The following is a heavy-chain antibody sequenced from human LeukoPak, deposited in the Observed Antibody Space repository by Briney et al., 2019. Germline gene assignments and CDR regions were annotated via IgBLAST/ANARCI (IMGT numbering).Heavy chain of an antibody. D-gene: IGHD2-2*01. J-gene: IGHJ6*02. V-gene: IGHV1-69*04. CDR3: ARENCSSTSCYQGRYYYYGMDV. Sequence: GASVKVSCKASGGTFSSYAISWVRQAPGQGLEWMGRIIPIFGIANYAQKFQGRVTITADKSTSTAYMELSSLRSEDTAVYYCARENCSSTSCYQGRYYYYGMDVLGQGTTVTVSS. CDR1: GGTFSSYA. CDR2: IIPIFGIA.